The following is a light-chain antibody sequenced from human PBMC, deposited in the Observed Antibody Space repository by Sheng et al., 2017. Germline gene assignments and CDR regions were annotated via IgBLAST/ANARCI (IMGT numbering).Light chain of an antibody. Sequence: EIVLTQSPATLSLSPGERATLSCRASQSVASFLAWYQHKPGQAPRLLIYDASNRATGIPARFXGSGSGTDFTLTISSLAPEDFAVYYCQQRRDWSPWTFGQGTKVEMK. CDR2: DAS. CDR1: QSVASF. J-gene: IGKJ1*01. CDR3: QQRRDWSPWT. V-gene: IGKV3-11*01.